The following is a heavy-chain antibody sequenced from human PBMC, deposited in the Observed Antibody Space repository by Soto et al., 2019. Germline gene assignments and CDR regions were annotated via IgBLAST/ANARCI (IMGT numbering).Heavy chain of an antibody. J-gene: IGHJ5*02. D-gene: IGHD6-6*01. Sequence: QVQLQESGPGLVKPSETLSLICSVSGGSITSHYWTWIRQPPGKGLEWIGSIFYSGSTNYNPSLQSRVTMSIDRSTNQFSLGLNFLTAADTAVYYCAREDYTTSSGFDPWGQGTLVTVSS. V-gene: IGHV4-59*11. CDR3: AREDYTTSSGFDP. CDR2: IFYSGST. CDR1: GGSITSHY.